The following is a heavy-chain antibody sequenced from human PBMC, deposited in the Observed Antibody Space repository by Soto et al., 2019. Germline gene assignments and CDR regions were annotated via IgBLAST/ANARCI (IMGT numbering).Heavy chain of an antibody. V-gene: IGHV4-34*01. D-gene: IGHD3-16*01. CDR1: GGSFSGYY. J-gene: IGHJ6*02. CDR3: ASVGPVEGLWGDYYGMDV. CDR2: INHSGST. Sequence: SETLSLTCAVYGGSFSGYYWSWIRQPPGKGLEWIGEINHSGSTNYNPSLKSRVTISVDTSKNQFSLKLSSVTAADTAVYYCASVGPVEGLWGDYYGMDVWGQGTTVTVS.